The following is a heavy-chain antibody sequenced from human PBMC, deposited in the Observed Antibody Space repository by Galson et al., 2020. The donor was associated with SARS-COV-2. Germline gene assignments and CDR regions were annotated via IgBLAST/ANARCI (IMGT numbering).Heavy chain of an antibody. CDR3: ASHDFWSGSNWFDP. Sequence: SETLSLTCTVSGVSISSSSYYWGWIRQPPGKGLEWIGSIYYSGSTYYNPSLKSRVTISVDTSKNQFSLKLSSVTAADTAVYYCASHDFWSGSNWFDPWGQGTLVTVSS. V-gene: IGHV4-39*01. D-gene: IGHD3-3*01. J-gene: IGHJ5*02. CDR1: GVSISSSSYY. CDR2: IYYSGST.